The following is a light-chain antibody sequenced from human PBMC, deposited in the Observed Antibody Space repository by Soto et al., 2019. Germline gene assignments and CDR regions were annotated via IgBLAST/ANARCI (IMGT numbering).Light chain of an antibody. V-gene: IGKV3-11*01. Sequence: EIVLTQSPATLSLSPGERATLSCRASQSVSSYLAWYQQKPGQAPRLLIYDASNRATGIPARFSGSGSGTDFTLTISSLEPEDVAVYYCQQRSNWPPLLPFGGGTKVEIK. CDR1: QSVSSY. J-gene: IGKJ4*01. CDR3: QQRSNWPPLLP. CDR2: DAS.